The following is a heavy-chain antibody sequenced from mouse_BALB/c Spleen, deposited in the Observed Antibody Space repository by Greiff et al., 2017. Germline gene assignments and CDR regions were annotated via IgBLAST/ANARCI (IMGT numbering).Heavy chain of an antibody. J-gene: IGHJ3*01. V-gene: IGHV1-77*01. CDR2: IYPGSGNT. CDR1: GYTFTDYY. Sequence: QVQLKESGAELARPGASVKLSCKASGYTFTDYYINWVKQRTGQGLEWIGEIYPGSGNTYYNEKFKGKATLTADKSSSTAYMQLSSLTSEDSAVYFCARDGNYHFAYWGQGTLVTVSA. CDR3: ARDGNYHFAY. D-gene: IGHD2-1*01.